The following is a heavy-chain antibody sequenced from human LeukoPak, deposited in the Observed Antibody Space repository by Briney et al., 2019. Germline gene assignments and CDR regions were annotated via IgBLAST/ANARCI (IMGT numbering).Heavy chain of an antibody. CDR3: ARVRADYYGSGSHYKVWFDP. J-gene: IGHJ5*02. CDR1: GGSISGYY. D-gene: IGHD3-10*01. V-gene: IGHV4-4*07. CDR2: IYSSGST. Sequence: KSSETLSLTCTVSGGSISGYYWSWIRQTSGQGLVWIGRIYSSGSTNYNPSLKSRVTMSVDTSKNQFSLKLSSVTAADTAVYYCARVRADYYGSGSHYKVWFDPWGQGTLVTVSS.